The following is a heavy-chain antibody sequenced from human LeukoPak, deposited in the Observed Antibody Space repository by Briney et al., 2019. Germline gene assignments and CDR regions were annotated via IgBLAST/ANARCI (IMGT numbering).Heavy chain of an antibody. CDR1: GATFISYA. Sequence: SVKVSCKASGATFISYAISWVRQAPGQGLEWMGGIIPIFGTANYAQKFQGRVTITADKSTSTAYMELSSLRSEDTAVYYCARARAVAGIGAYYYYYYMDVWGKGTTVTVSS. D-gene: IGHD6-19*01. V-gene: IGHV1-69*06. CDR3: ARARAVAGIGAYYYYYYMDV. CDR2: IIPIFGTA. J-gene: IGHJ6*03.